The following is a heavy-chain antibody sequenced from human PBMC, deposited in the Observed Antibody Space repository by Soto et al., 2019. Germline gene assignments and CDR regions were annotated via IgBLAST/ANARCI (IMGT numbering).Heavy chain of an antibody. D-gene: IGHD4-4*01. CDR1: GGSISSSSYY. CDR3: ARLFVASGYSGFDI. V-gene: IGHV4-39*01. Sequence: PSETLSLTCTVSGGSISSSSYYWGWIRQPPGNGLECIGTIYYSGRTSYNPSLNSRVTISVDTSKNQFTLKLTSVTATDTSVYYCARLFVASGYSGFDIWGQGTVVTVSS. CDR2: IYYSGRT. J-gene: IGHJ3*02.